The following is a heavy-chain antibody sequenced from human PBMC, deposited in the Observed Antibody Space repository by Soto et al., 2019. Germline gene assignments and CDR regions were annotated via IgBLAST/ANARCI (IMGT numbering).Heavy chain of an antibody. CDR2: ISESGST. D-gene: IGHD1-1*01. J-gene: IGHJ4*02. Sequence: QVPLQQCGAGLVKPSETLSLACAVYGQSFSGHSWAWIRQPPGKGLEWIGEISESGSTYYNPSLKGRVTNSTDTSKNQVSLKLSSVTAADTAAYFCARGSGIVALPGELEDVNYDCWGQGTLVNVSS. CDR3: ARGSGIVALPGELEDVNYDC. CDR1: GQSFSGHS. V-gene: IGHV4-34*01.